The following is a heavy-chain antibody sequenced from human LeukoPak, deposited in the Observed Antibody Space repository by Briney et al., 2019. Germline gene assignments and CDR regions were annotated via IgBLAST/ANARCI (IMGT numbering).Heavy chain of an antibody. CDR2: MNSDGSAT. V-gene: IGHV3-74*01. J-gene: IGHJ4*02. CDR3: AKGPNYFDS. Sequence: GGSLRLSCAASGFSFSNYWMHWVRQAPGKGLVWVTRMNSDGSATYYADSVQDRFTISRDNAKNTLYLQMNSLRAEDTAMYFCAKGPNYFDSWGQGTLVTVSS. CDR1: GFSFSNYW.